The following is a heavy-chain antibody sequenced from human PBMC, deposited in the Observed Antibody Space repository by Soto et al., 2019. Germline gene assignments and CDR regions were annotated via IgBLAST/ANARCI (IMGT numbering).Heavy chain of an antibody. Sequence: PSETQSLTCTVSGGSISSGGYYWSWIRQHPGKGLEWIGNIYYSGSTYYNPSLKGRVTISVDTSKKQFPLKLSSVTAADTAVYYCASRKSSPYFDYWGQGTLVTVSS. CDR1: GGSISSGGYY. CDR3: ASRKSSPYFDY. D-gene: IGHD3-10*01. CDR2: IYYSGST. J-gene: IGHJ4*02. V-gene: IGHV4-30-4*08.